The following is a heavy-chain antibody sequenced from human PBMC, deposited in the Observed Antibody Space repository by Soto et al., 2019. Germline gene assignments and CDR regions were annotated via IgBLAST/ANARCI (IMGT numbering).Heavy chain of an antibody. CDR2: IYYSGST. D-gene: IGHD3-22*01. CDR1: GGSMSNHY. V-gene: IGHV4-59*11. CDR3: ARVSYYYDDSGYSYGWFGP. Sequence: SETLSLTCSVSGGSMSNHYWSWIRQPPGKGLEWIGDIYYSGSTDYNPSLKSRVSISVDTSKSQFFLKLNAVTAADTAVYFCARVSYYYDDSGYSYGWFGPWGQGTLVTVSS. J-gene: IGHJ5*02.